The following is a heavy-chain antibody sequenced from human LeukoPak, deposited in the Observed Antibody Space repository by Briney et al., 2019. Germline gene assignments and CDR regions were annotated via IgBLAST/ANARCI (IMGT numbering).Heavy chain of an antibody. CDR1: GFTFSSYE. D-gene: IGHD3-9*01. CDR2: ISSSGSTI. Sequence: PGGSLRLSCAASGFTFSSYEMNWVRQAPGKGLEWVSYISSSGSTIYYADSVKGRFTISRDNAKNSLYLQMNSLRAEDTAVYYCASSSLTGYYKSYNWFDPWGQGTLVTVSS. V-gene: IGHV3-48*03. CDR3: ASSSLTGYYKSYNWFDP. J-gene: IGHJ5*02.